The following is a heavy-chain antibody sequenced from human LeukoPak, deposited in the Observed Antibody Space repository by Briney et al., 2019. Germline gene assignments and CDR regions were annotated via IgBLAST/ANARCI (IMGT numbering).Heavy chain of an antibody. J-gene: IGHJ4*02. V-gene: IGHV4-59*01. CDR2: IYYSGGT. CDR1: GGSINYYY. Sequence: SETLSLTCTVSGGSINYYYWMWLRQPPGKGLEWIGYIYYSGGTHYNPSLKSRVTMLVDTSKNQFSLKLTAVTAADTAVYYCVRNRHYYDSGLGYWGQGTLVTVSS. CDR3: VRNRHYYDSGLGY. D-gene: IGHD3-22*01.